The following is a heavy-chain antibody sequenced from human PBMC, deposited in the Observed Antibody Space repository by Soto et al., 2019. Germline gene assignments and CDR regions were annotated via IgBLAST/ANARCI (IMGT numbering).Heavy chain of an antibody. D-gene: IGHD3-10*01. CDR2: IKRDGSST. V-gene: IGHV3-74*01. CDR1: GLTFSSYW. CDR3: PRDNGHWTYYAPS. Sequence: EEQLVESGGGLVQPGGSLRLSCAASGLTFSSYWMHWVRQAPGKGLVWVSRIKRDGSSTSYADSVEGRFTISRDNAKNTVYLQMNSLGGEDTAVYYCPRDNGHWTYYAPSWGQGTLVTVSS. J-gene: IGHJ5*02.